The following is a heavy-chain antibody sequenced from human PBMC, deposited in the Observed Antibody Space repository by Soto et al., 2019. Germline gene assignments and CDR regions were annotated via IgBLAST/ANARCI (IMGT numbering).Heavy chain of an antibody. J-gene: IGHJ4*02. CDR2: IIPFFGTS. D-gene: IGHD2-2*01. CDR1: GGTFSSYA. V-gene: IGHV1-69*01. CDR3: ARDRSRDWRYVGYHLDY. Sequence: QVQLVQSGAEVKKPGSSVKVSCKASGGTFSSYAINWVRQAPGQGLEWMGGIIPFFGTSNRAEKFQGRVTITADESTSTAYMELSSLRAEDTAVYYCARDRSRDWRYVGYHLDYWRQGTQVTVSS.